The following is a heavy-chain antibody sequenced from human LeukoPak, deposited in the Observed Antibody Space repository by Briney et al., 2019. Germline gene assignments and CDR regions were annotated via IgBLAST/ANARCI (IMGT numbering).Heavy chain of an antibody. D-gene: IGHD5-18*01. CDR1: GFTFSSHA. V-gene: IGHV3-23*01. CDR3: ANHRGYSYKYDMDV. CDR2: ISNSGAGT. Sequence: GGSLRLSCAASGFTFSSHAMSWVRQAPGKGLEWVSVISNSGAGTYYADSVKGRFTISRDNSKNTLWLQMNGLRAEDTAVYYCANHRGYSYKYDMDVWGQGTTVTVSS. J-gene: IGHJ6*02.